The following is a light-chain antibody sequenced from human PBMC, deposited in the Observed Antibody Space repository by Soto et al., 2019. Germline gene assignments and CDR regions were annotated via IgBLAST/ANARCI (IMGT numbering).Light chain of an antibody. Sequence: DIQMTQSPSTLSASVGDRVTITCRASQSLSSWLAWYQQKPGKAPKLLIYDASSLKSGVPSRFSGSGSGTEFTLTISSLQPDDFSTYYCQQYNIPGGRWTFGQGPKVDIK. CDR1: QSLSSW. J-gene: IGKJ1*01. CDR2: DAS. V-gene: IGKV1-5*01. CDR3: QQYNIPGGRWT.